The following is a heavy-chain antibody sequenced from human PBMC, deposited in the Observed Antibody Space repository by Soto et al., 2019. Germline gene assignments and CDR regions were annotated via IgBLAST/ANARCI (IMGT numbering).Heavy chain of an antibody. Sequence: VSSVKVSRMAAGGTYSSYAFRWVRRAPGQGLEWMGGIIPIFGTANYAQKFQGRVTIITDESANSAYMELSSLSSEDTAVYYCARVRCSGGSCYPPNNWFDPWGQGTLVTVSS. CDR1: GGTYSSYA. V-gene: IGHV1-69*05. CDR3: ARVRCSGGSCYPPNNWFDP. CDR2: IIPIFGTA. J-gene: IGHJ5*02. D-gene: IGHD2-15*01.